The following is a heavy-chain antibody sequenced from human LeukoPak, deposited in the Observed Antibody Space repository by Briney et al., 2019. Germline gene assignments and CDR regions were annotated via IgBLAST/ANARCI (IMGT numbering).Heavy chain of an antibody. Sequence: PSETLSLTCAVYGGSFSGYYWSWIRQPPGKGLEWIGEINHSGSTNYNPSLKSRVTISVDTSKNQFSLKLSPVTAADTAVYYCARNAPIWVAAAGIAPRYYYYYYMDVWGKGTTVTVSS. J-gene: IGHJ6*03. V-gene: IGHV4-34*01. CDR2: INHSGST. CDR1: GGSFSGYY. D-gene: IGHD6-13*01. CDR3: ARNAPIWVAAAGIAPRYYYYYYMDV.